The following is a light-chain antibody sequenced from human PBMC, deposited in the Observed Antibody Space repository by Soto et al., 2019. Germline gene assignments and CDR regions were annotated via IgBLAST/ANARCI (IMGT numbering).Light chain of an antibody. Sequence: QSVLTQPASVYGSPGQSITISCTGTSSDVGGYNYVSWYQQHPGKAPKLMIYEVSNRPSGLSNRFSGSKSGNTASLTISGLQAEDEADYYCSSYTSSSTLEVFGGGTKLTVL. CDR1: SSDVGGYNY. CDR3: SSYTSSSTLEV. J-gene: IGLJ2*01. V-gene: IGLV2-14*01. CDR2: EVS.